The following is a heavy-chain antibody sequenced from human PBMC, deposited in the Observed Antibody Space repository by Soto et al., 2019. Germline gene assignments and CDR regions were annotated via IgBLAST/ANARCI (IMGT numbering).Heavy chain of an antibody. CDR1: GYSFTNYW. CDR3: ATSSNGGGSWYPSNDYYYYGVDV. D-gene: IGHD6-13*01. V-gene: IGHV5-10-1*01. J-gene: IGHJ6*02. Sequence: ESLKISCKGSGYSFTNYWISWVRQMPGKGLEWMGRIDPSDSYINNSPSFQGHVTISADKSSSTAYLQWSSLKASDTAMYYCATSSNGGGSWYPSNDYYYYGVDVWGQGTTVTVSS. CDR2: IDPSDSYI.